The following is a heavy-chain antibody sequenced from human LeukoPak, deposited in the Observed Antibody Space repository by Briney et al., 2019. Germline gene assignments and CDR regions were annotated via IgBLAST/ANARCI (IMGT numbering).Heavy chain of an antibody. D-gene: IGHD3-10*01. V-gene: IGHV1-24*01. CDR1: GYTLTELS. CDR3: ARDPYYYGSGSYRAGNYFDY. Sequence: GASVKVSCKVSGYTLTELSMHWVRQAPGKGLEWMGGFDPEDGETIYAQKFQGRVTMTEDTSTDTAYMELSSLRSEDTAVYYCARDPYYYGSGSYRAGNYFDYWGQGTLVTVSS. J-gene: IGHJ4*02. CDR2: FDPEDGET.